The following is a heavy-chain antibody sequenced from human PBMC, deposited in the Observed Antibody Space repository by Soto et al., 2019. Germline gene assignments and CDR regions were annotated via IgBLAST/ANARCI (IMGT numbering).Heavy chain of an antibody. CDR3: TREAVVPENWFDP. CDR1: GYTFVDYA. Sequence: QVRLVQSGAEVKRPGASVKVSCRASGYTFVDYALHWVRQAPGQGLEWVGWMNPKTGNIKSSHKFEDRVSITRDTATSTAYMELSGLRSEDTAVYFCTREAVVPENWFDPWGQRNLGTVAS. V-gene: IGHV1-3*01. D-gene: IGHD3-22*01. J-gene: IGHJ5*02. CDR2: MNPKTGNI.